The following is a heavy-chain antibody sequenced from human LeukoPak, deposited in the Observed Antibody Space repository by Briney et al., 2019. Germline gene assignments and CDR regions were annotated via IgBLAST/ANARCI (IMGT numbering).Heavy chain of an antibody. CDR1: GYSISSGYF. J-gene: IGHJ5*02. D-gene: IGHD3-10*01. V-gene: IGHV4-38-2*02. CDR3: ARSPHIWFAERGWFDP. CDR2: IYQSETA. Sequence: TSETLSLTCTVSGYSISSGYFWGWMRQPPGKGLEWIGSIYQSETAHYNPSLKSRVTISVDTSKNQFSLKLSSVTAADTAVYFCARSPHIWFAERGWFDPWGQGTLVTVSS.